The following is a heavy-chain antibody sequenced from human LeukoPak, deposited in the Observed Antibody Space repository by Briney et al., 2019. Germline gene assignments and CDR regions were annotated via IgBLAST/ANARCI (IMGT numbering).Heavy chain of an antibody. Sequence: PSETLSLTCTVSGASITSTSYYWGWIRQPPGKGLEWIGSMYYSGSTYSNPSLKSRVTISVDPSENQFSLKLTSVTAADTSVYYCARHQWAVAGIDFWGQGTLVTVSS. CDR2: MYYSGST. J-gene: IGHJ4*02. CDR1: GASITSTSYY. CDR3: ARHQWAVAGIDF. V-gene: IGHV4-39*01. D-gene: IGHD6-19*01.